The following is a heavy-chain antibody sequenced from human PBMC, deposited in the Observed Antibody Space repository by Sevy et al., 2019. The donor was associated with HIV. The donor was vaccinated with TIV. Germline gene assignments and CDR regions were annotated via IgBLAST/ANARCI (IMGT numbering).Heavy chain of an antibody. D-gene: IGHD3-16*01. CDR3: VKEGGGGGGDH. J-gene: IGHJ4*02. Sequence: GGSLRLSCAASGFSFSSYGMHWVRQAPGKGLEWISYIQYDGSNKDYADSVKGRFTISRDNSKNTLYLQMNSLGVEDTVVFDCVKEGGGGGGDHWGQGTLVTVSS. V-gene: IGHV3-30*02. CDR2: IQYDGSNK. CDR1: GFSFSSYG.